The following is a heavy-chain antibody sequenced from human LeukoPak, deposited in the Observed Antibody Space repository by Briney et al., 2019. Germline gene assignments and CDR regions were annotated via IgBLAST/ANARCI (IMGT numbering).Heavy chain of an antibody. V-gene: IGHV3-23*01. Sequence: PGGSLRLSCAASGFTFSSYAMSWVRQAPGKGLEWVSAISGSGGSTYYADSVKGRFTISRDNSKNTLYLQMNSLRAEDTAVYYCALHYYDSSGYPYYFDYWGQGTLVTVSP. J-gene: IGHJ4*02. D-gene: IGHD3-22*01. CDR3: ALHYYDSSGYPYYFDY. CDR2: ISGSGGST. CDR1: GFTFSSYA.